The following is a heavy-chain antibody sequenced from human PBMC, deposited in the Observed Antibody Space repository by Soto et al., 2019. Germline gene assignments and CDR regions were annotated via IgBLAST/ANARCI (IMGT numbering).Heavy chain of an antibody. D-gene: IGHD3-22*01. V-gene: IGHV1-18*04. J-gene: IGHJ1*01. CDR3: ASERIYYIIGSGYYPLGV. CDR2: ISAHNGDT. Sequence: ASVKVSCKASGYSFATYGFSWVRQAPGQGLECVGWISAHNGDTHYSQKFQGRVTLTTDTSTNTGYMELRSLTSDDTAVYFCASERIYYIIGSGYYPLGVWGQGTLVTVSS. CDR1: GYSFATYG.